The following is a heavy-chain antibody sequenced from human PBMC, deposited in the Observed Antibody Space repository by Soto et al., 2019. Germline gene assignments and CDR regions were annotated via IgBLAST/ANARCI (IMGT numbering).Heavy chain of an antibody. CDR1: GYTFTSYD. CDR3: ARGEWGEYSYDY. J-gene: IGHJ4*02. V-gene: IGHV1-8*01. Sequence: GASVKVSCKASGYTFTSYDINWVRQATGQGLELMGWMNPNSGKTAYAQKFQGRVTLTMSTSITTAYMELRSLRSEDTAVYYCARGEWGEYSYDYWGQGTLVTVSS. CDR2: MNPNSGKT. D-gene: IGHD3-16*01.